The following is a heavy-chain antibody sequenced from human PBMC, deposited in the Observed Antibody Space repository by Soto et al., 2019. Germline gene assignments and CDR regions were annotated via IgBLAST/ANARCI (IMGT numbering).Heavy chain of an antibody. CDR1: GYTFTHYG. D-gene: IGHD3-10*01. J-gene: IGHJ2*01. CDR3: ARDLHAGGKYWYVDI. CDR2: INSISGAT. V-gene: IGHV1-18*01. Sequence: QVQLVQSGAEVKKPGASVKVSGKASGYTFTHYGITWVRQAPGQGLEWMVWINSISGATNYPQKLQGSLFMTTGTSTNTVYMELRNLKSDDTAVYYCARDLHAGGKYWYVDIWGRGTLVTVSS.